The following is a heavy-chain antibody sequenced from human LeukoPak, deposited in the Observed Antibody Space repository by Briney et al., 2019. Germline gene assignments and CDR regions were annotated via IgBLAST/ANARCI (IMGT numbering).Heavy chain of an antibody. CDR2: ISSSSSYI. V-gene: IGHV3-11*06. J-gene: IGHJ3*02. CDR1: GFTFSDYY. CDR3: ARVGSRGSDAFDI. Sequence: GGSLRLSCAASGFTFSDYYMSWIRQAPGKGLELVSSISSSSSYIYYADSVKGRFTISRDNAKNSLYLQMNSLRADDTAVYYCARVGSRGSDAFDIWGQGTMVTVSS. D-gene: IGHD6-13*01.